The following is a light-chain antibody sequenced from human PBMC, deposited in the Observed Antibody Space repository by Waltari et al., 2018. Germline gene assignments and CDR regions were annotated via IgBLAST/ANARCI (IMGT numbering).Light chain of an antibody. CDR3: QTWDPDTVV. J-gene: IGLJ2*01. CDR1: SEHSAYA. CDR2: IDGGGGH. V-gene: IGLV4-69*01. Sequence: QLAVPPSPSASASLGASVKLTCTLSSEHSAYAIPWPQHQPEKGPRFLMKIDGGGGHTKGDGIPDRFSGFSSGAERYLTISSLQYEDEAAYYCQTWDPDTVVFGGGTKLTV.